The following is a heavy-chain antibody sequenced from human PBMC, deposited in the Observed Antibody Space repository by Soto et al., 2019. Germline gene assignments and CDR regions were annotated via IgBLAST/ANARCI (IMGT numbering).Heavy chain of an antibody. CDR2: IYYSGST. D-gene: IGHD3-22*01. Sequence: QVQLQESGPGLVKPSQTLSLTCTVSGGSISSGGYYWSWIRQHPGKGLEWIGYIYYSGSTYYNPSLKSRVTISVDTSKNQFSLKLSSVTAADTAVYYYARGRPDRYYYDSSGYLSSYFDYWGQGTLVTVSS. CDR1: GGSISSGGYY. CDR3: ARGRPDRYYYDSSGYLSSYFDY. J-gene: IGHJ4*02. V-gene: IGHV4-31*03.